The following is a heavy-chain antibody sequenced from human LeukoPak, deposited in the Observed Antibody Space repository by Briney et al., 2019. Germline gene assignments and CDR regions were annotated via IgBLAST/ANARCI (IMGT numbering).Heavy chain of an antibody. CDR1: GGSISSSNW. Sequence: PSETLSLTCAVSGGSISSSNWWSWVRQPPGKGLEWIGEIYHSGSTNYNPSLKSRVTMSVDTSKNQFSMKLSSVTAADTAVYYCARGRALDYWGQGTLVTVSS. CDR3: ARGRALDY. CDR2: IYHSGST. J-gene: IGHJ4*02. V-gene: IGHV4-4*02.